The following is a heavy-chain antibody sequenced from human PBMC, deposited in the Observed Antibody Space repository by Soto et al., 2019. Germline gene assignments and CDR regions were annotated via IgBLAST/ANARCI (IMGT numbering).Heavy chain of an antibody. CDR3: AREYSSSSVYYYYYMDV. D-gene: IGHD6-6*01. CDR2: ISAYNGNT. Sequence: GASVKVSCKASGYTFTSYGISWVRQAPGQGLEWMGWISAYNGNTNYAQKLQGRVTMTTDTSTSTAYMELRSLGSDDTAVYYCAREYSSSSVYYYYYMDVWGKGTTVTVSS. CDR1: GYTFTSYG. J-gene: IGHJ6*03. V-gene: IGHV1-18*01.